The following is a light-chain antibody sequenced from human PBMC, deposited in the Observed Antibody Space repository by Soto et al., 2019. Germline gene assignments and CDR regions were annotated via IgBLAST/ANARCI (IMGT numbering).Light chain of an antibody. CDR3: QQSHSDPG. V-gene: IGKV1-39*01. CDR2: AAS. Sequence: DIQMTQSPSTLSGSVGDRVTITCRASQTISSWLAWYQQKPGKAPRLLIYAASSLQSGVPSRFSGSGSGTDFALTITSLQPEDFATYYCQQSHSDPGFGPGTKVDIK. CDR1: QTISSW. J-gene: IGKJ3*01.